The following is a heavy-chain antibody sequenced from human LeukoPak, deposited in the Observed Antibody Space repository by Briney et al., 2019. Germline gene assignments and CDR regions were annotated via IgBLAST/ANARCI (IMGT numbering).Heavy chain of an antibody. V-gene: IGHV4-39*07. D-gene: IGHD2-15*01. J-gene: IGHJ6*03. CDR3: ARFPGSAEYRHYYYMDV. Sequence: SETLSLTCTVSGGSISSSSYYWGWIRQPPGKGLEWIGSIYYSGSTYYNPSLKSRVTISVDTSKSQFSLKLSSVTAADTAVYYCARFPGSAEYRHYYYMDVWGKGTTVTVSS. CDR2: IYYSGST. CDR1: GGSISSSSYY.